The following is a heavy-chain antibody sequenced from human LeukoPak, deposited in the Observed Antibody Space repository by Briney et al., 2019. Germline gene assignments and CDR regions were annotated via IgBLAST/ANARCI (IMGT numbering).Heavy chain of an antibody. Sequence: GGSLRLSCAVSGFTFSSYGMHWVRQAPDKGLEWVALISFDENNRYYADSVKGRFTVSRDISNNTLYLHMNNLRPDDSAVYYCARARVGFDYWGQGTLVAVSS. V-gene: IGHV3-30*03. CDR3: ARARVGFDY. CDR2: ISFDENNR. CDR1: GFTFSSYG. J-gene: IGHJ4*02.